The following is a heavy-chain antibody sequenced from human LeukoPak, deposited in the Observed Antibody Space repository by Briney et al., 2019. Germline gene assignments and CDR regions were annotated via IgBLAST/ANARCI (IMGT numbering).Heavy chain of an antibody. Sequence: SETLSLTCTVSGGSISSYYWSWIRQPPGKGLEWIGYIYYSGSTNYNPSLKSRVTISVDTSKNQFSLKLSSVTAADTAVYYCARGYGSGRLDYWGQGTPVTVSS. J-gene: IGHJ4*02. D-gene: IGHD3-10*01. CDR1: GGSISSYY. CDR2: IYYSGST. CDR3: ARGYGSGRLDY. V-gene: IGHV4-59*01.